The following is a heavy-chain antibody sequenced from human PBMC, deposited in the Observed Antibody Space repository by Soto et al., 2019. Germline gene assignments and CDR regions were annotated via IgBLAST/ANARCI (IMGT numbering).Heavy chain of an antibody. V-gene: IGHV3-9*01. D-gene: IGHD1-26*01. Sequence: EVQLVESGGGLVQSGRSRRLSCVASGFRFDDFAMHWVRQAPGKGLEWVSSIDWNSGSTAYADSVKGRFTVFRDNARISLDLQMNSLRVEDTALYYCVKGRGSYFFYFGLDVWGPGTTVTVSS. CDR1: GFRFDDFA. J-gene: IGHJ6*02. CDR3: VKGRGSYFFYFGLDV. CDR2: IDWNSGST.